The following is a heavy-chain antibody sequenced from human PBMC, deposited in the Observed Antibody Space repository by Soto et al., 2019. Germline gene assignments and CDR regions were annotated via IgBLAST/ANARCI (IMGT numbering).Heavy chain of an antibody. CDR3: XXXXXXGSYRLMNWFDP. D-gene: IGHD3-16*02. CDR1: GYTFTSYG. Sequence: QVQLVQSGAEVKKPGASVKVSCKASGYTFTSYGISWVRQAPGQGLEWMGWISAYNGNTNYAQKLQGRVTMTTDTSTSTAYMELRSLRSDDTAVYYXXXXXXXGSYRLMNWFDPWGQGTLVTVSS. V-gene: IGHV1-18*01. J-gene: IGHJ5*02. CDR2: ISAYNGNT.